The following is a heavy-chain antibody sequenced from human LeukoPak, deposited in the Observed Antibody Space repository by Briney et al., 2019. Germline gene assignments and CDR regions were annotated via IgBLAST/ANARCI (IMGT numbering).Heavy chain of an antibody. D-gene: IGHD3-22*01. CDR2: INHSGST. V-gene: IGHV4-34*01. J-gene: IGHJ3*02. CDR1: GGSFSGYY. Sequence: SSETLSLTCAVYGGSFSGYYWSWIRQPPGKGLEWIGEINHSGSTYYNPSLKSRVTISVDTSKNQFSLKLSSVTAADTAVYYCARDSRITMIVVRAFDIWGQGTMVTVSS. CDR3: ARDSRITMIVVRAFDI.